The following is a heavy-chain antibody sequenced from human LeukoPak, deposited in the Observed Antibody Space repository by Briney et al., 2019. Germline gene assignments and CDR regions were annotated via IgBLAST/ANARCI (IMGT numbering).Heavy chain of an antibody. D-gene: IGHD3-22*01. CDR3: ARLRRTSDSSGYYYYYDY. J-gene: IGHJ4*02. CDR2: ITPTTSYI. Sequence: PGGSLRLSCAASGLGFSSFSFNWIRQAPGKGLDWVSSITPTTSYIYYADSVRGRFTIPRENAKNSLYLQMNSLRAEDTAVYYCARLRRTSDSSGYYYYYDYWGQGTLVTVFS. V-gene: IGHV3-21*01. CDR1: GLGFSSFS.